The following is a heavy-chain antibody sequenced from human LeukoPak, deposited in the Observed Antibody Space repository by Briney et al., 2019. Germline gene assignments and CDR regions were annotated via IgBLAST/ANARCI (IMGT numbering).Heavy chain of an antibody. Sequence: GASVKVSCKVSGNTFTDLSMNWVRQAPGKGLEWMGGFDPEDVETIYAQKFQGRVTMTEDTSTETAYMELTSLRPEDTAVYYCARPDYGGNRGAFDIWGQGTMVTVSS. CDR3: ARPDYGGNRGAFDI. CDR2: FDPEDVET. J-gene: IGHJ3*02. D-gene: IGHD4-23*01. V-gene: IGHV1-24*01. CDR1: GNTFTDLS.